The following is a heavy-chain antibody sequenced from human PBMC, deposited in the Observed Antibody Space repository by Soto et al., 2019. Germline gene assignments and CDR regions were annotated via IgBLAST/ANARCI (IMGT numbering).Heavy chain of an antibody. V-gene: IGHV4-59*01. CDR3: ARGHRAMEYYYYYGMDV. CDR2: ISYSGST. J-gene: IGHJ6*02. CDR1: GGSISSSV. Sequence: PXGTLTLTCSVSGGSISSSVWSGIRQPPGKELEWIGYISYSGSTTYNPSLKSRITLSVDTSKNQFSLRVASVTAADTAVYYCARGHRAMEYYYYYGMDVWGQGTTVTVSS. D-gene: IGHD5-18*01.